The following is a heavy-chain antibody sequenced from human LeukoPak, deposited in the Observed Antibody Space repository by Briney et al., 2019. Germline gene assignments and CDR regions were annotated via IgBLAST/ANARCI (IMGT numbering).Heavy chain of an antibody. CDR1: GYTFTSYD. Sequence: ASVKVSFKASGYTFTSYDTNWVRQATGQGLEWMGWMNPNRENTGDAQKFQGRVTITRNTSISTAYMELSSLRSEDTAVYYCARNYYDFWSGYPSSYYYYYMDVWGKGTTVTVSS. V-gene: IGHV1-8*03. D-gene: IGHD3-3*01. J-gene: IGHJ6*03. CDR3: ARNYYDFWSGYPSSYYYYYMDV. CDR2: MNPNRENT.